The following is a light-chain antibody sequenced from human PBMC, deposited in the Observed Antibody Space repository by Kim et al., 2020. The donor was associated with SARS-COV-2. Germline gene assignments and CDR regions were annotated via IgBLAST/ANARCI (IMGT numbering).Light chain of an antibody. CDR3: QQYNSYSYS. Sequence: SASVGDTVTLTCRSSHNINSWLALYQQKSGKAPNFLIYYASDLRSWVPSRFRGRGSGTQFTLTISGLQPEVFATYYCQQYNSYSYSFGQGTKLDI. CDR2: YAS. J-gene: IGKJ2*01. V-gene: IGKV1-5*01. CDR1: HNINSW.